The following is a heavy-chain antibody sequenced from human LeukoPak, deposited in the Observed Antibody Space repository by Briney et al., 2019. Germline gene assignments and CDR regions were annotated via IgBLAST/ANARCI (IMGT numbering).Heavy chain of an antibody. Sequence: AAVKVSCKASGGTFSSYAISWVRPAPGQGLEWVGGIIPIFGTANYAQKFQGRVTITTDEYTSTAYMELSSLRSEDTAVYYCARVRRPNCSSAGCYIAWYFDLWGRGTLVTVSS. V-gene: IGHV1-69*05. D-gene: IGHD2-2*02. CDR3: ARVRRPNCSSAGCYIAWYFDL. CDR2: IIPIFGTA. J-gene: IGHJ2*01. CDR1: GGTFSSYA.